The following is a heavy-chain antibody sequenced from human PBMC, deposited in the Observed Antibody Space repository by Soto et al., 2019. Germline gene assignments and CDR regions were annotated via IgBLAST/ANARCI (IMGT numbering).Heavy chain of an antibody. D-gene: IGHD2-2*01. CDR2: TYYRSKWYN. CDR3: ARDKWYRPGDAFDI. CDR1: GDNVSSNSAA. V-gene: IGHV6-1*01. Sequence: TQTLSITCDISGDNVSSNSAAWNWIRQSPSRGLEWLGRTYYRSKWYNDYAVSVKSRITINPDTSKNQFSLQLNSVTPEDTAVYYCARDKWYRPGDAFDIWGQGTMVTVSS. J-gene: IGHJ3*02.